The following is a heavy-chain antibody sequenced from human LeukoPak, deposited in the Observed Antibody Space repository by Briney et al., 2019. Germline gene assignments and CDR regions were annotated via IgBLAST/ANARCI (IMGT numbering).Heavy chain of an antibody. CDR1: GGTFSSYA. CDR3: ARDRISPRTGDNPYYFEY. CDR2: IIPIFGTA. V-gene: IGHV1-69*05. D-gene: IGHD7-27*01. J-gene: IGHJ4*02. Sequence: SVKVSCKASGGTFSSYAISWVRQAPGQGLEWMGRIIPIFGTANYAQKFQGRVTITTDESTSTAYMELSSLRSEDTAVYYCARDRISPRTGDNPYYFEYWGQGTLVTVSS.